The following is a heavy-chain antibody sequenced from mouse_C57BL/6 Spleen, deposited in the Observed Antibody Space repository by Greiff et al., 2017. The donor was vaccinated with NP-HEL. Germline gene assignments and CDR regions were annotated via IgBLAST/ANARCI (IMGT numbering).Heavy chain of an antibody. CDR3: TRPPLYYYGSSPAWFAY. D-gene: IGHD1-1*01. J-gene: IGHJ3*01. Sequence: EVKLVESGGGLVQPGGSMKLSCAASGFTFSDAWMDWVRQSPEKGLEWVAEIRNKANNHATYYAESVKGRFTISRDDSKSSVYLQMNSLRAEDTGIYYCTRPPLYYYGSSPAWFAYWGQGTLVTVSA. CDR2: IRNKANNHAT. V-gene: IGHV6-6*01. CDR1: GFTFSDAW.